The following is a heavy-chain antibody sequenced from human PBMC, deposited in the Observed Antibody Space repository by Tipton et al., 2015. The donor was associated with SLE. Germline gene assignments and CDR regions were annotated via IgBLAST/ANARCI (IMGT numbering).Heavy chain of an antibody. CDR2: ISSSSYYI. V-gene: IGHV3-21*01. Sequence: SLRLSCAASGFTFSSYWMSWVRPAPGKGLEWVSSISSSSYYIYYADSVKGRFTISRDNAKKSLYLQMNSLRAEDTAVYYCARDGYCSGVNCFPGAYFDYWGQGTLVTVSS. D-gene: IGHD2-15*01. J-gene: IGHJ4*02. CDR3: ARDGYCSGVNCFPGAYFDY. CDR1: GFTFSSYW.